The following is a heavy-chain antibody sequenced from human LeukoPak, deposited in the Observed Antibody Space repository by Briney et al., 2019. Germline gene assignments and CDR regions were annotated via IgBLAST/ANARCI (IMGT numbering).Heavy chain of an antibody. Sequence: GGSLRLPCAASGFTFSSYSMNWVRQAPGKGLEWVSSISSSSSYIYCADSVKGRFTISRDNAKNSLYLQMNSLRAEDTAVYYCASLQLGIFDAFDIWGQGTMVTVSS. D-gene: IGHD6-13*01. J-gene: IGHJ3*02. CDR1: GFTFSSYS. V-gene: IGHV3-21*01. CDR3: ASLQLGIFDAFDI. CDR2: ISSSSSYI.